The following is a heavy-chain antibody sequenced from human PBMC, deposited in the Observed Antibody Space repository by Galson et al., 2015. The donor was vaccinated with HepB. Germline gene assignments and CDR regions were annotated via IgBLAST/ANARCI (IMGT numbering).Heavy chain of an antibody. CDR1: GFCVSTYA. D-gene: IGHD2-2*01. V-gene: IGHV3-30*04. Sequence: SLILSCAAYGFCVSTYAMHCVRQTPVEAQEWMAISSSTGTNKYYAVSAMGRFTISRDNPKNTLYLQLKSLRVEDTAIYYCARGRVVPDGMPAIFDSWGRGTLVTVSA. CDR3: ARGRVVPDGMPAIFDS. J-gene: IGHJ4*02. CDR2: SSSTGTNK.